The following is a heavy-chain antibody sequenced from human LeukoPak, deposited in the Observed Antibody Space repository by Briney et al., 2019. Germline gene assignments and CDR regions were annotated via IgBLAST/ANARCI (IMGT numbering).Heavy chain of an antibody. Sequence: SETLSLTCTVSSGSISNYYWNWIRQPPGKGLEWIGSIYYSGGTYYNPSLKSRVTISVDTSKNQFSLNLSSVTAADTAVYYCARHSDDGDYLFDYWGQGTLVTVSS. D-gene: IGHD4-17*01. J-gene: IGHJ4*02. CDR3: ARHSDDGDYLFDY. CDR1: SGSISNYY. CDR2: IYYSGGT. V-gene: IGHV4-39*01.